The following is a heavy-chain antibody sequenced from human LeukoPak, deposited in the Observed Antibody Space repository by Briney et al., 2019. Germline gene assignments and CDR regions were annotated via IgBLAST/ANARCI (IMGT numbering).Heavy chain of an antibody. J-gene: IGHJ4*02. D-gene: IGHD1-26*01. V-gene: IGHV3-7*01. CDR3: ARDVSGSLDY. Sequence: GGSLRLSCAASGFTFSSYSMNWVRRAPGKGLEWVANIKQDGSVKNYVDPVKGRFTISRDDAKNSVYLQMNSLKTEDTAVYYCARDVSGSLDYWGKGTLVTVSA. CDR2: IKQDGSVK. CDR1: GFTFSSYS.